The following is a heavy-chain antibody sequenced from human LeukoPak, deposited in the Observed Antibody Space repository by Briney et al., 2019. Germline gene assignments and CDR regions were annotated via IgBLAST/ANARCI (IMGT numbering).Heavy chain of an antibody. CDR2: IYYTGIT. D-gene: IGHD6-6*01. J-gene: IGHJ4*02. V-gene: IGHV4-30-4*01. CDR1: GGSIRTGDHY. Sequence: SETLSLTCTVSGGSIRTGDHYWTWLRQSPGKGLEWLGYIYYTGITFYDPSLESRIALSLDTSKNQFSLRLTSVTGADTAVYFCATSASIATRAVFDSWGQGTLVTVSS. CDR3: ATSASIATRAVFDS.